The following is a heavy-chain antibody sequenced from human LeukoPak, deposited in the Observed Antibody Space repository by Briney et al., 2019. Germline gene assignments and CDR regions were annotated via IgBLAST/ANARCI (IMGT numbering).Heavy chain of an antibody. CDR3: ARHHSGSHDAFDI. J-gene: IGHJ3*02. D-gene: IGHD1-26*01. CDR2: IYPGDSDT. V-gene: IGHV5-51*01. CDR1: GYNFTSYW. Sequence: GESLKISCKGSGYNFTSYWIAWVRQMPGKGLEWMGIIYPGDSDTRYNPSFQGQVTISADNSISTAYLQWSSLKASDTAMYYCARHHSGSHDAFDIWGQGTMVTVSS.